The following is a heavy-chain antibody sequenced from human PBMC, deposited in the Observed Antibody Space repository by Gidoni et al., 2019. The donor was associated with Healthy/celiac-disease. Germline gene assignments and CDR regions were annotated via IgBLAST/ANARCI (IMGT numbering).Heavy chain of an antibody. Sequence: EVQLVASGGGLVQPGWSLRLSCAASGSTFSSYWMSCVRQAPRKGLEWVANINQDGSEKYYVDSVKGRFTISRDNAKNSLYLQMNSLRAEDTAVYYCARAQYSGSYFGWDRGPNWFDPWGQGTLVTVSS. CDR3: ARAQYSGSYFGWDRGPNWFDP. CDR1: GSTFSSYW. CDR2: INQDGSEK. D-gene: IGHD1-26*01. J-gene: IGHJ5*02. V-gene: IGHV3-7*04.